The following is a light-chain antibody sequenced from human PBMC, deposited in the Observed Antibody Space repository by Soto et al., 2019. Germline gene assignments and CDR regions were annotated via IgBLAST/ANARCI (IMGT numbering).Light chain of an antibody. V-gene: IGKV1-9*01. CDR3: QQLKSYPQP. Sequence: DIQLTQSPSFLSASVGDRVTITCRASQGISSYLAWYQQKPEKAPKLLMYAASNLQSGVPSRFSGSGSGTEFTLTISSLQPEDFATYYCQQLKSYPQPFGQGTKVDIK. CDR1: QGISSY. CDR2: AAS. J-gene: IGKJ1*01.